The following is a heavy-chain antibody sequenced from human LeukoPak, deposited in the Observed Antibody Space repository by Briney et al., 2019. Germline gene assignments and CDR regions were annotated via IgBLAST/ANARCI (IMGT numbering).Heavy chain of an antibody. Sequence: PGGSLRLSCAASGFTFNYYAMSWVRQAPGKGLEWVSSFSDNEGRTYYTDSVKGRFTISRDNTKNTVYLQMHNLRADDTAVYFCARHDSFIPYWGQGALVTVSS. CDR1: GFTFNYYA. J-gene: IGHJ4*02. D-gene: IGHD5-18*01. CDR2: FSDNEGRT. CDR3: ARHDSFIPY. V-gene: IGHV3-23*01.